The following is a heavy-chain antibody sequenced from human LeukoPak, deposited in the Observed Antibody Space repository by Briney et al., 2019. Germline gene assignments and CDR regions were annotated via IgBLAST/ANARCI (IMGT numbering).Heavy chain of an antibody. D-gene: IGHD6-13*01. J-gene: IGHJ4*02. CDR2: IKQDGSEK. CDR3: ARDSAGNDY. Sequence: GRSLRLSCAATGFTFSTYWMSWVRRAPGKGLEWVANIKQDGSEKYYVDSVKGRFTISRDNAKNSLYLQMNSLRAEDTAMYYCARDSAGNDYWGQGTLVTVSS. V-gene: IGHV3-7*01. CDR1: GFTFSTYW.